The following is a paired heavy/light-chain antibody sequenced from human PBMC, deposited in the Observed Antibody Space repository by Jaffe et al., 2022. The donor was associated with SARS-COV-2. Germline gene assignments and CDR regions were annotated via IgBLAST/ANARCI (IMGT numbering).Heavy chain of an antibody. CDR3: TRASSRIAENDY. D-gene: IGHD6-6*01. V-gene: IGHV3-74*01. CDR1: GFTISAYW. J-gene: IGHJ4*02. Sequence: DVQLVESGGGLVQPGGSLRLSCAASGFTISAYWLHWVRQGPGKGLVWVSRINSDGSRTGYADSVKGRFTISRDNAKNTLYLQLNSLRAEDTAVYYCTRASSRIAENDYWGQGTLVTVSS. CDR2: INSDGSRT.
Light chain of an antibody. V-gene: IGLV1-40*01. CDR2: GTS. CDR3: QSYDTSFGGTTV. Sequence: QSVLTQPPSVSGAPGQRVTISCTGSSSNIGAGYDVHWYYQLPGTAPKLLIYGTSNRPSGVPDRFSGSKAGTSASLAITGLQAEDEADYYCQSYDTSFGGTTVFGPGTKVTVL. J-gene: IGLJ1*01. CDR1: SSNIGAGYD.